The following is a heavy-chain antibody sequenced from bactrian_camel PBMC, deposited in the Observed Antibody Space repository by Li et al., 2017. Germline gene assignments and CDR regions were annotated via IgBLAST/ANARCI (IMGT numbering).Heavy chain of an antibody. D-gene: IGHD4*01. CDR3: VRSYSDYDFGY. Sequence: VQLVESGGGLVQPGGSLRLSCATSGFTFTGYTFDEYDMSWVRQAPGKGLEWVSWINTGGGTTTYPDSVKGRFTISRDNGKNTVYLQMNSLKPEDTAVYYCVRSYSDYDFGYWGQGTQVTVS. V-gene: IGHV3S36*01. CDR1: GFTFTGYTFDEYD. J-gene: IGHJ6*01. CDR2: INTGGGTT.